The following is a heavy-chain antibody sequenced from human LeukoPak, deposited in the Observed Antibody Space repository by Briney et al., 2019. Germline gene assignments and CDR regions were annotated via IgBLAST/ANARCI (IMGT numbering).Heavy chain of an antibody. CDR2: IYDSGST. Sequence: SQTLSLTCTVSGGSLSSGGYYWSWVRQHPGKGLELLGYIYDSGSTYYNPSLKGRVTISVGTSKHQFSLKLSSVTAADTAVYYCARDGRFGESRLGMDVWGKGTTVTVSS. CDR3: ARDGRFGESRLGMDV. V-gene: IGHV4-31*03. J-gene: IGHJ6*04. CDR1: GGSLSSGGYY. D-gene: IGHD3-10*01.